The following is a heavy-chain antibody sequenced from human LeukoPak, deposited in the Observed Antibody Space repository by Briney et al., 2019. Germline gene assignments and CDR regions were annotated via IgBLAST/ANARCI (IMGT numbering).Heavy chain of an antibody. CDR1: GGSISSYY. D-gene: IGHD3-10*01. J-gene: IGHJ3*02. Sequence: SETLSLTCTVSGGSISSYYWSWIRQPPGKGLEWIGYIYYSGNTNYNPSLKSRVTISVDTSKNLFSLNLTSVTAADTAVYYCASRRYYGSGSRMLLPFDIWGQGTMVTVSS. V-gene: IGHV4-59*01. CDR3: ASRRYYGSGSRMLLPFDI. CDR2: IYYSGNT.